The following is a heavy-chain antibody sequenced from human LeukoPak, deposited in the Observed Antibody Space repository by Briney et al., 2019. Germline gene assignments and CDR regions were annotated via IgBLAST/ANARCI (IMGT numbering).Heavy chain of an antibody. V-gene: IGHV4-59*08. CDR1: GDYTSDYY. D-gene: IGHD5-12*01. J-gene: IGHJ4*02. Sequence: PSETLSFTCTVSGDYTSDYYWSWIRQPPGKGLEWIGYIYYRGGTNYNPSLEWRVTISGDTSRNEFSLKLTSVTAADTAVYYCARGRLIVAPGVYYFEYWGQGTLVTVSS. CDR3: ARGRLIVAPGVYYFEY. CDR2: IYYRGGT.